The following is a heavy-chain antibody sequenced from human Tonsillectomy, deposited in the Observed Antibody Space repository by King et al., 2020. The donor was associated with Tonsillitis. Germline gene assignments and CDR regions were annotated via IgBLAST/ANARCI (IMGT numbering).Heavy chain of an antibody. CDR3: AGEPSLLWFGEITPGAFEI. V-gene: IGHV3-48*03. J-gene: IGHJ3*02. CDR1: GFIFSSYE. Sequence: VQLVESGGGLVQPGGSLRLSCAASGFIFSSYEMNWVRQAPGKGLEWVSYISSSGSTIHYADSVKGRFTISRDNAKNSLHLQMNSLRAEDTAVYYCAGEPSLLWFGEITPGAFEIWGQGTMVTVSS. CDR2: ISSSGSTI. D-gene: IGHD3-10*01.